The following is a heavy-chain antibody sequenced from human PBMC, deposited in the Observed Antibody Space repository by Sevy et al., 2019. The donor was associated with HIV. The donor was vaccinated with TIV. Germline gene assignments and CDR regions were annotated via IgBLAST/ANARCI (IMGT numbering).Heavy chain of an antibody. CDR3: ASDAPGDXVWXSXXXH. CDR2: EXXXXSNR. J-gene: IGHJ4*02. CDR1: XXXXXXYX. V-gene: IGHV3-30*14. Sequence: GGSLRLSCAASXXXXXXYXMXRVRXAPGKXLEWVAMEXXXXSNRYYADSVKGRFSISRDNFNNTLFLQMNTLRPEDTAVYYCASDAPGDXVWXSXXXHWGRGTLVTVSS. D-gene: IGHD3-16*01.